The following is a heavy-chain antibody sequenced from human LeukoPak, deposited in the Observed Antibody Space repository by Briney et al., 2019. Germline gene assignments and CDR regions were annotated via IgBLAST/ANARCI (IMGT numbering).Heavy chain of an antibody. Sequence: GGSLRLSCAASGFTFSSYGMHWFRQTPGKGLEWVSVIFTTGTTYYADSVKGRFTLSRDNVENTVHLQMSSLTAEDTALYYCAGDRRTSGWYASWGQGTLVTVSS. D-gene: IGHD6-19*01. V-gene: IGHV3-53*01. J-gene: IGHJ5*02. CDR3: AGDRRTSGWYAS. CDR1: GFTFSSYG. CDR2: IFTTGTT.